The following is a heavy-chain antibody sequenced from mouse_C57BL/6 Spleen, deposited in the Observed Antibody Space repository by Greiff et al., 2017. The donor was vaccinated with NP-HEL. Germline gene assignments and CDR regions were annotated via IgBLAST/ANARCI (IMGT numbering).Heavy chain of an antibody. CDR1: GFTFSDYG. Sequence: EVQRVESGGGLVKPGGSLKLSCAASGFTFSDYGMHWVRQAPEKGLEWVAYISSGSSTIYYADTVKGRFTISRDNAKNTLFLQMTSLRSEDTAMYYCARIRGYSNWYFDVWGTGTTVTVSS. CDR2: ISSGSSTI. CDR3: ARIRGYSNWYFDV. V-gene: IGHV5-17*01. J-gene: IGHJ1*03. D-gene: IGHD2-5*01.